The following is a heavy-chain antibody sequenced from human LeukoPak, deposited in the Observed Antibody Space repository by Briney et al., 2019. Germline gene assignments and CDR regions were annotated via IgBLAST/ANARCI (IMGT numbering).Heavy chain of an antibody. J-gene: IGHJ4*02. D-gene: IGHD3-10*01. CDR2: INPNSGGT. CDR1: GYSENFYG. Sequence: ASVKVSCKTSGYSENFYGITWVRQVAGQGLEWMGWINPNSGGTNYAQKFQGRVTMTRDTSVTTAYMELSSLRSDDTAVYYCARDTIMLRGVPRGLGYWGQGTLVTVSS. V-gene: IGHV1-2*02. CDR3: ARDTIMLRGVPRGLGY.